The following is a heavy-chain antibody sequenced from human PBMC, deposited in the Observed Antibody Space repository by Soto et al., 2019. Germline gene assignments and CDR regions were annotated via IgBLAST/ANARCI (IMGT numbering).Heavy chain of an antibody. V-gene: IGHV3-7*03. Sequence: EVQLVESGGGLVQPGGSLRLSCAASGFTLSNYWMGWVRQAPGKGLEWVANIKQDGSEKYYVDSVKGRFTIARDNAKNSLYLQMNSLRAEDTAVYYCARRGWALGSFYFDYWGQGTLVTVSS. CDR1: GFTLSNYW. CDR3: ARRGWALGSFYFDY. CDR2: IKQDGSEK. J-gene: IGHJ4*02. D-gene: IGHD1-26*01.